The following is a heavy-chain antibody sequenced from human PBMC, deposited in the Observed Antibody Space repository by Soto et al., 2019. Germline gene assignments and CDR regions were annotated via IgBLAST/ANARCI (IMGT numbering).Heavy chain of an antibody. CDR1: GFTFSTDA. D-gene: IGHD1-7*01. CDR3: AKGNWNYPYYFDY. V-gene: IGHV3-23*01. CDR2: ISGSGGST. Sequence: GGSLRLSCAPPGFTFSTDAMSWVRQAPVKGLEWVSAISGSGGSTYYADSVKGRFTISRDNSKNTLYLQMNSLRAEDTAVYYCAKGNWNYPYYFDYWGQAILVT. J-gene: IGHJ4*02.